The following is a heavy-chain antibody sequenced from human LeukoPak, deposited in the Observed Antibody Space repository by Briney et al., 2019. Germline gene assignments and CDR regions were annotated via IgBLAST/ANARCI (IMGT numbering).Heavy chain of an antibody. J-gene: IGHJ6*02. Sequence: GRSLRLSCAASGFTFSSYAMHWVRQAPGKGLEWVAVISYDGSNKYYADSVKGRFTISRDNSKNTLYLQMNSLRAEDTAVYYCAKEDDYGDYYYGMDVWGQGTTVTVSS. D-gene: IGHD4-17*01. CDR1: GFTFSSYA. V-gene: IGHV3-30*04. CDR3: AKEDDYGDYYYGMDV. CDR2: ISYDGSNK.